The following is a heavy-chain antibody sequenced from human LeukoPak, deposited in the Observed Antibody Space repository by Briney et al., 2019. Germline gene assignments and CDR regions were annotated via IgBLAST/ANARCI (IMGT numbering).Heavy chain of an antibody. Sequence: SETLSLTCAVYGGSFSGYYWSWIRQPPGKGLEWIGEINHSGSTNYNPSLKSRVTISVDTSQNQFSLQLNSVTPEDTAVYYCARGTTDMGHSWGQGTLVTVSS. CDR2: INHSGST. CDR3: ARGTTDMGHS. CDR1: GGSFSGYY. J-gene: IGHJ4*02. D-gene: IGHD5-18*01. V-gene: IGHV4-34*01.